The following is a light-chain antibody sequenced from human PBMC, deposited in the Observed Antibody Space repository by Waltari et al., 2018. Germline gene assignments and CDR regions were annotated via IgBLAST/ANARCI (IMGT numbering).Light chain of an antibody. Sequence: IVMTQSPATLAVSPGARVTLSCRARQSIGSYLVWYQQKPGQSPRPIIHDAFTMATGIPVRFSGSGSGTEFTLTISSLQSEDFAVYYCQHYLNFPHTLGQGTKVEIK. CDR3: QHYLNFPHT. J-gene: IGKJ2*01. CDR2: DAF. CDR1: QSIGSY. V-gene: IGKV3-15*01.